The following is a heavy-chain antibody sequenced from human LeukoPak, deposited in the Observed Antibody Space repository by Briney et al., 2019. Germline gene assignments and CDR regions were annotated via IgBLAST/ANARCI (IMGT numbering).Heavy chain of an antibody. CDR1: GFTFSSYA. J-gene: IGHJ4*02. Sequence: GGSLRLSCAASGFTFSSYAMSWVRQAPGKGLEWVSAISGSGGSTYYADSVKGRFTISRDNSKNTLYLQMNSLRAEDTAVYYCARDPSPPTGYDFWSGYRYFDYWGQGTLVTVSS. CDR2: ISGSGGST. V-gene: IGHV3-23*01. CDR3: ARDPSPPTGYDFWSGYRYFDY. D-gene: IGHD3-3*01.